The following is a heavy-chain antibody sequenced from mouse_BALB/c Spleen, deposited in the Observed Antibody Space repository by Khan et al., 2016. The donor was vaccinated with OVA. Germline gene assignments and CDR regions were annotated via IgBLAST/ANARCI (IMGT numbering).Heavy chain of an antibody. J-gene: IGHJ3*01. CDR2: IDPENGNT. V-gene: IGHV14-1*02. CDR1: GFTIKDYY. D-gene: IGHD2-3*01. Sequence: EVQLQESGAELVRPGALVYLSCKASGFTIKDYYMHWVQQRPEQGLEWLGWIDPENGNTIYDPKFQGLASITSDTSSNTSFLRLSSVTSENTAVYCGARDGYCAWFAYWGQGTLVTVSA. CDR3: ARDGYCAWFAY.